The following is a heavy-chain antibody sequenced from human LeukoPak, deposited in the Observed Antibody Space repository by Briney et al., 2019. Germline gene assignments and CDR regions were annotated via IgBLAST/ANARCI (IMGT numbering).Heavy chain of an antibody. D-gene: IGHD5-24*01. CDR2: IKSRTDGGTT. J-gene: IGHJ4*02. CDR3: TTGVDGYNFDY. V-gene: IGHV3-15*01. Sequence: GGSLRLSCAPSGFTFSNAWMSWVRQAPGKGLEWVGRIKSRTDGGTTDYAAPVKGRFTISRDHSKNTLYLQMNSLKTEDTAVYYCTTGVDGYNFDYWGQGTLVTVSS. CDR1: GFTFSNAW.